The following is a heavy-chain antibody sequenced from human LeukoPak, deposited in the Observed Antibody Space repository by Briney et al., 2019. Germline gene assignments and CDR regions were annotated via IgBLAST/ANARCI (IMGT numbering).Heavy chain of an antibody. J-gene: IGHJ4*02. CDR2: IIPIFGTA. D-gene: IGHD3-22*01. CDR1: GGTFSSYA. V-gene: IGHV1-69*05. Sequence: GASVKVSCKASGGTFSSYAISWVRQAPGQGLEWMGRIIPIFGTANYAQKFQGRDTITTDESTSTAYMELSSLRSEDTAVYYCARDRYDSSGYYKDWGQGTLVTVSS. CDR3: ARDRYDSSGYYKD.